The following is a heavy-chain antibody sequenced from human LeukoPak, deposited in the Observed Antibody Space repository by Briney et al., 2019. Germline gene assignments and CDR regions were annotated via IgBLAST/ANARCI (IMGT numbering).Heavy chain of an antibody. CDR1: GFTFINYA. V-gene: IGHV3-30-3*01. J-gene: IGHJ4*02. CDR2: ISYDGSNE. CDR3: AKEQLTSGYSFLTDY. Sequence: GGSLRLSCAASGFTFINYAMHWVRQAPGKGLEWVAVISYDGSNEYYADSVKGRFTISRDNSKNTLYLQMNSLRAEDTAVYYCAKEQLTSGYSFLTDYWGQGTLVTVSS. D-gene: IGHD5-18*01.